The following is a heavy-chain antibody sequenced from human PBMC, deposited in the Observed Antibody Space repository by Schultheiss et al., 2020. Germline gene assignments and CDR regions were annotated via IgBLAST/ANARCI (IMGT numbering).Heavy chain of an antibody. V-gene: IGHV4-61*02. CDR1: GGSISSGGYY. J-gene: IGHJ4*02. D-gene: IGHD4-17*01. CDR2: IYTSGST. CDR3: ARAKPWSGDQGPHFDY. Sequence: SETLSLTCTVSGGSISSGGYYWSWIRQPAGKGLEWIGRIYTSGSTNYEPSLKSRVTISVDTSKNQFSLKLSSLTAADTALYYCARAKPWSGDQGPHFDYWGQGTLVTVSS.